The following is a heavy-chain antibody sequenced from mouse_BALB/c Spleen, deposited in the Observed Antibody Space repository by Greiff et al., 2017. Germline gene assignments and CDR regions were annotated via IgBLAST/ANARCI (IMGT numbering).Heavy chain of an antibody. D-gene: IGHD2-4*01. CDR1: GYTFTSYY. CDR3: ARGYDYDDYYAMDY. V-gene: IGHV1S81*02. J-gene: IGHJ4*01. CDR2: INPSNGGT. Sequence: VQLQQSGAELVKPGASVKLSCKASGYTFTSYYMYWVKQRPGQGLEWIGEINPSNGGTNFNEKFKSKATLTVDKSSSTAYMQLSSLTSEDSAVYYCARGYDYDDYYAMDYWGQGTSVTVSS.